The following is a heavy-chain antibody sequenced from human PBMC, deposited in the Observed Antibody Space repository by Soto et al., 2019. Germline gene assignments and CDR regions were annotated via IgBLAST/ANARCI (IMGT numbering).Heavy chain of an antibody. CDR1: GFTFSSYA. V-gene: IGHV3-23*01. CDR2: ISGSGSST. CDR3: AKGGSGRLGGFDY. J-gene: IGHJ4*02. Sequence: EVQLLESGGDLVQPGGSLRLSCAASGFTFSSYAMNWVRQAPGKGLEWVSGISGSGSSTSYSDSVKGRFTVSRDNSKKVLYLQMNSLRVEDTAVYYCAKGGSGRLGGFDYWGQGALVAVSS. D-gene: IGHD2-15*01.